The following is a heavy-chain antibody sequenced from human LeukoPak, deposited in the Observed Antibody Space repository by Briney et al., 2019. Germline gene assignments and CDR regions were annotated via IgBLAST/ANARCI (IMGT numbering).Heavy chain of an antibody. V-gene: IGHV3-23*01. CDR3: AKECDYGNTSHMPCY. J-gene: IGHJ4*02. CDR1: GFTFSSYG. Sequence: GGSLRLSCAASGFTFSSYGMHWVRQAPGKGLEWVSSISDGGWTAYTDSVKGRFFISRETATNTLYLQMNSLRVEDTAVYYCAKECDYGNTSHMPCYWGQGTLVTVSS. CDR2: ISDGGWT. D-gene: IGHD4-17*01.